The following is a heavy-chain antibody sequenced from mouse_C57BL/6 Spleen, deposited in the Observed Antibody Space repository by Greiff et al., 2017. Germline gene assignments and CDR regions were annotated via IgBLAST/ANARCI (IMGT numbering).Heavy chain of an antibody. CDR3: ARLGRDFDY. V-gene: IGHV5-6*01. J-gene: IGHJ2*01. Sequence: VQLKESGGDLVKPGGSLKLSCAASGFTFSSYGMSWVRQTPDKRLEWVATISSGGSYTYYPDSVKGRFTISRDNAKNTLYLQMSSLKSEDTAMYYCARLGRDFDYWGQGTTLTVSS. D-gene: IGHD4-1*01. CDR2: ISSGGSYT. CDR1: GFTFSSYG.